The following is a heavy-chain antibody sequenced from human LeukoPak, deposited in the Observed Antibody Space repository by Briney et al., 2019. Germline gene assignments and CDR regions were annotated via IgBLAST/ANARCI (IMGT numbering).Heavy chain of an antibody. V-gene: IGHV1-46*01. D-gene: IGHD3-22*01. CDR3: ARVSHYYDSSGYPDY. J-gene: IGHJ4*02. CDR1: GYTFTSYY. CDR2: INPSGSST. Sequence: ASVKVSCKASGYTFTSYYMHWVRQAPGQGLEWMGLINPSGSSTSYAQKFQGRLSLTRDMSTSTDYMELSGLRSEDTAVYYCARVSHYYDSSGYPDYWGQGTLVTVSS.